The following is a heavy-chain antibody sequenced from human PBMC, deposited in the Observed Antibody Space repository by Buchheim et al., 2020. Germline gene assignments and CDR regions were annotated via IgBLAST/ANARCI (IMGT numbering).Heavy chain of an antibody. CDR3: ARHGRSSGWFGY. D-gene: IGHD3-22*01. CDR2: IYPGDSDT. CDR1: GYSFTSYW. J-gene: IGHJ5*01. Sequence: EVQLVQSGAEVKKAGESLKISCKAYGYSFTSYWIGWVRQMSGKDLEWMGSIYPGDSDTRNSPLFQGQVTISVDKSIRTAYLQWNSLKASDSGIYYCARHGRSSGWFGYWGQGT. V-gene: IGHV5-51*01.